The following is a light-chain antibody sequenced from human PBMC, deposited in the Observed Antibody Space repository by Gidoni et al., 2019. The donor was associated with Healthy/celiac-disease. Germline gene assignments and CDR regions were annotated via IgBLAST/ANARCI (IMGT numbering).Light chain of an antibody. CDR3: QQYDNLPIT. J-gene: IGKJ5*01. CDR2: DAS. CDR1: QDISNY. V-gene: IGKV1-33*01. Sequence: IQMTPSPSSLSASVGDRVTITFQASQDISNYFNWYQQKPGKAPKLLIYDASNVETGVPSRFSGSGSGTDFTFTISSLQPEDIATYYCQQYDNLPITFXQXTRLEIK.